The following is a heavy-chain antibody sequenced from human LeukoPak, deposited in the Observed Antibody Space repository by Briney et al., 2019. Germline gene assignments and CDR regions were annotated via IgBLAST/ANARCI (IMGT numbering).Heavy chain of an antibody. CDR3: ARRADGYNYRMSSFDI. D-gene: IGHD5-24*01. V-gene: IGHV4-59*08. Sequence: SETLSLTCTVSGGSLSSYYWSWIRQPPGKGLEWIGYIYYSGSTNYNPSLKSRVTISVDTSKNQFSLKLSSVTAADTAVYYCARRADGYNYRMSSFDIWGQGTMVTVSS. CDR1: GGSLSSYY. CDR2: IYYSGST. J-gene: IGHJ3*02.